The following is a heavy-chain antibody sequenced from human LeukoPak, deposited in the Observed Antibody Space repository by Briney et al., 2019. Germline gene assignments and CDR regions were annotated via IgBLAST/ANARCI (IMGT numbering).Heavy chain of an antibody. J-gene: IGHJ4*02. CDR2: IYTSGST. CDR1: GGSISSGSYY. D-gene: IGHD6-19*01. Sequence: SETLSLTCTVSGGSISSGSYYWSWIRQPAGKGLEWIGRIYTSGSTNYNPSLKSRVTISVDTSKNQFSLKLSSVTAADTAVYYCARGTPYSSGWYVGGRKYYSDYWGQGTLVTVSS. CDR3: ARGTPYSSGWYVGGRKYYSDY. V-gene: IGHV4-61*02.